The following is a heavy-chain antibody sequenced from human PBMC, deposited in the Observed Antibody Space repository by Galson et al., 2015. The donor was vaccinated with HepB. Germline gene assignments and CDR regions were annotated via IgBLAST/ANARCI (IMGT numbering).Heavy chain of an antibody. D-gene: IGHD3-22*01. J-gene: IGHJ4*02. Sequence: SLRLSCAASGFTFSSYGMHWVRQAPGKGLEWVAVISYDGSNKYYADSVKGRFTISRDNSKNTLYLQMNSLRAEDTAVYYCAREGDYYDSSGYLFDYWGQGTLVTVSS. V-gene: IGHV3-30*03. CDR3: AREGDYYDSSGYLFDY. CDR1: GFTFSSYG. CDR2: ISYDGSNK.